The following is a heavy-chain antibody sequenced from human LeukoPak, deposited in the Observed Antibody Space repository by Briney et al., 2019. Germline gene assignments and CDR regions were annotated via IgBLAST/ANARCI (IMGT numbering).Heavy chain of an antibody. D-gene: IGHD3-10*01. V-gene: IGHV4-59*01. CDR3: ARGRSSMVRGYYYYMDV. CDR2: IYYSGST. Sequence: SETLSLTCTVSGGSISSYYWSWIRQPPGKGLEWIGYIYYSGSTNYNPSLKSRVTISVDTSKNQFSLKLSSVTAGDTAVYYCARGRSSMVRGYYYYMDVWGKGTTVTISS. CDR1: GGSISSYY. J-gene: IGHJ6*03.